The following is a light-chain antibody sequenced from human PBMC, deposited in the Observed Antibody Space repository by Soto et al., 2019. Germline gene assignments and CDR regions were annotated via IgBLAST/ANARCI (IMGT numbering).Light chain of an antibody. CDR3: CSSAGSYPVV. CDR2: DVS. CDR1: SSDVGSYNY. V-gene: IGLV2-11*01. J-gene: IGLJ2*01. Sequence: QSALTQPRSVSGSPGQSVTISCTGTSSDVGSYNYVSWYQQHPGKAPKLIIYDVSKRPSGVPDRFSGSKSGNTASLTISGLQAEDEADYYCCSSAGSYPVVCGGGTKLTVL.